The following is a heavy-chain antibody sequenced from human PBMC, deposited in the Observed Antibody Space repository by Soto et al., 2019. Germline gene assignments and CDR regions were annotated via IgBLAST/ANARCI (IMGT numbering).Heavy chain of an antibody. J-gene: IGHJ5*02. CDR3: ARFVFTYYDILTGYTANWFDP. CDR2: IYYSGST. Sequence: PSETLSLTCTVSGGSISSYYWSWIRQPPGKGLEWIGYIYYSGSTNYNPSLKSRVTISVDTSKNQFSLKLSSVTAADTAVYYCARFVFTYYDILTGYTANWFDPWGQGTLVTVSS. V-gene: IGHV4-59*01. D-gene: IGHD3-9*01. CDR1: GGSISSYY.